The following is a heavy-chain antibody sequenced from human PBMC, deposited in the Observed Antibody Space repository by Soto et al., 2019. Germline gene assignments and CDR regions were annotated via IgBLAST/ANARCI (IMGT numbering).Heavy chain of an antibody. V-gene: IGHV4-4*02. Sequence: QVQLQESGPGLVKPSGTLSLTCAVSGGSIASGVWWSWVRQSPGKGLEWIGEISHDGKTNYNPSLKRRLSMSVDNSKNQLSLNVTSVTAADTAVYYWARDREYSRGYFDPWGQGTPVTVSS. CDR2: ISHDGKT. CDR3: ARDREYSRGYFDP. D-gene: IGHD5-12*01. J-gene: IGHJ5*02. CDR1: GGSIASGVW.